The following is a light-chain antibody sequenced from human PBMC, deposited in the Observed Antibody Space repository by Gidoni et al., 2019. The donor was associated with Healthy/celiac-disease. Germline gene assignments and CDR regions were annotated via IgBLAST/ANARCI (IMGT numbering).Light chain of an antibody. J-gene: IGLJ2*01. Sequence: SYELNQPPSVSVSPGQTASITCSGDKLGDKYACWYQQKPGQSPVLVIYQDSKRPSGIPERFSGSNSGNTATLTISGTQAMDEADYYCQAWDSGVVFGGGTKLTVL. CDR1: KLGDKY. CDR2: QDS. CDR3: QAWDSGVV. V-gene: IGLV3-1*01.